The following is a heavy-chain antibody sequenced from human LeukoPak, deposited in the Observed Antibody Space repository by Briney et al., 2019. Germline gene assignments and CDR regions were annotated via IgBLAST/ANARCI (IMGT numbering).Heavy chain of an antibody. CDR1: GFTFSSYW. CDR2: INSDGSST. V-gene: IGHV3-74*01. Sequence: GGSLKLSCAASGFTFSSYWMHWVRQAPGKGLVWVSRINSDGSSTSYADSVKGRFTISRDNAKNTLYLQMNSLRAEDTAVYYCARDTLDWSLFDYWGQGTLVTVSS. D-gene: IGHD2-21*01. CDR3: ARDTLDWSLFDY. J-gene: IGHJ4*02.